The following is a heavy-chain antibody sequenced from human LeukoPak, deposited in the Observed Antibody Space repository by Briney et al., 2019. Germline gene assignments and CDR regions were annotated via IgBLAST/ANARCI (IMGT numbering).Heavy chain of an antibody. D-gene: IGHD3-3*01. Sequence: GGSLRLSCAASGFTFSGSAMHSVRQAPGKGLEWVGRIRSKANSYATAYAASVKGRFTISRDDSKNTAYLQMNSLKTEDTAVYYCTRLFSMEWDMDVWGKGTTVTVSS. V-gene: IGHV3-73*01. CDR3: TRLFSMEWDMDV. CDR2: IRSKANSYAT. CDR1: GFTFSGSA. J-gene: IGHJ6*03.